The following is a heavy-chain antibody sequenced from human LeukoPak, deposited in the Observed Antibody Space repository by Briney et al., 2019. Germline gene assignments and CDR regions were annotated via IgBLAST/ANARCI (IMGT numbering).Heavy chain of an antibody. Sequence: PGGSLRLSCAASGFTFSSYAMSWVRQAPGKGLEWVSAISGSGGSTYYADSVKGRFIISRDNSKNTLYLQMNSLRAEDTAVYYCAKGYSSGWYADYFDYWGQGTLVTVSS. CDR2: ISGSGGST. CDR3: AKGYSSGWYADYFDY. D-gene: IGHD6-19*01. CDR1: GFTFSSYA. J-gene: IGHJ4*02. V-gene: IGHV3-23*01.